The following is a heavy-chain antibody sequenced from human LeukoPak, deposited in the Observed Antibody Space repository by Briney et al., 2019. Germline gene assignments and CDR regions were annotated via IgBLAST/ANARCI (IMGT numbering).Heavy chain of an antibody. CDR2: ISGSGGST. CDR1: GFTFSSYA. V-gene: IGHV3-23*01. Sequence: PGGSLRLSCAPPGFTFSSYAMSWVRQAPGKGLEWVSAISGSGGSTYCANSVKGRFTISRDNSKNTLYLQMNSLRAEDTAVYYCAKVPAPYSGSYLVNFDYWGQGTLVTVSS. J-gene: IGHJ4*02. D-gene: IGHD1-26*01. CDR3: AKVPAPYSGSYLVNFDY.